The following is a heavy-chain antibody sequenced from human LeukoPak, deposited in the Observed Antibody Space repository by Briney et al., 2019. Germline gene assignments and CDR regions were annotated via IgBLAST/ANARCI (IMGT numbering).Heavy chain of an antibody. CDR2: IDTSSSTM. D-gene: IGHD7-27*01. J-gene: IGHJ3*01. CDR3: AREDDSWGPNNLDL. CDR1: AFTFSGYS. Sequence: GGSLRLSCAASAFTFSGYSMNWIRQAPGKGLEWISYIDTSSSTMYYADSVMGRLTISRDNAKESLYLQMNSLRDEDTAVYYCAREDDSWGPNNLDLWGQGTMVTVSS. V-gene: IGHV3-48*02.